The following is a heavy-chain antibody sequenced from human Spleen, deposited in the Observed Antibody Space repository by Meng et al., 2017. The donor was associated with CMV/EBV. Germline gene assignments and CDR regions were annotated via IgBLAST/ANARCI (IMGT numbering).Heavy chain of an antibody. Sequence: FRTYWMMWVRQAPGKGLEWVANIKEDGTEKDYGDSVRGRFTISRDNTKNSLYLQMNDLRAEDTAVYYCAKEGYCSSSTCRAYAFDTWGQGTMVTVSS. CDR3: AKEGYCSSSTCRAYAFDT. CDR1: FRTYW. V-gene: IGHV3-7*01. CDR2: IKEDGTEK. D-gene: IGHD2-2*01. J-gene: IGHJ3*02.